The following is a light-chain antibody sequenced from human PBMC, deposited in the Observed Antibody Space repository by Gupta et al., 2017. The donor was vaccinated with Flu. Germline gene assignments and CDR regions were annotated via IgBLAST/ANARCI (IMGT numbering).Light chain of an antibody. J-gene: IGKJ3*01. Sequence: SSLSASVGDRVTITCRASQSISNYLNWYQKKPGEAPKLLVYRASSLQSGVPSRFSGSGSGTDFTLTISSRQPEDCASYFCLQSYSTPLLTFGPGTRLDIK. CDR2: RAS. V-gene: IGKV1-39*01. CDR1: QSISNY. CDR3: LQSYSTPLLT.